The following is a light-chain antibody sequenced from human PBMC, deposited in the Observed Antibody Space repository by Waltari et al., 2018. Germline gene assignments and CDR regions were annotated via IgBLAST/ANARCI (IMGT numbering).Light chain of an antibody. CDR1: SSDVGGYNY. CDR2: DVS. CDR3: SSYAGNHVV. J-gene: IGLJ2*01. V-gene: IGLV2-11*01. Sequence: QSALTQPRSVSGSPGQSVTISCTGTSSDVGGYNYVSWYQQNPGKAPKLMIYDVSQLPSGVPDRFSGSKSGNTASLTISGLQAEDDAEYYCSSYAGNHVVFGGGTRLTVL.